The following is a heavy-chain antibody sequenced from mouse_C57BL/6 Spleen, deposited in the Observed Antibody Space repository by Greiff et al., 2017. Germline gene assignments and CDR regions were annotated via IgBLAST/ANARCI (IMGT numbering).Heavy chain of an antibody. CDR3: TREYYGSSFYFDY. Sequence: EVKVEESGEGLVKPGGSLKLSCAASGFTFSSYAMSWVRQTPEKRLEWVAYISSGGDYIYYADTVKGRFTISRDNARNTLYLQMSSLKSEDTAMYYCTREYYGSSFYFDYWGQGTTLTVSS. J-gene: IGHJ2*01. CDR2: ISSGGDYI. D-gene: IGHD1-1*01. V-gene: IGHV5-9-1*02. CDR1: GFTFSSYA.